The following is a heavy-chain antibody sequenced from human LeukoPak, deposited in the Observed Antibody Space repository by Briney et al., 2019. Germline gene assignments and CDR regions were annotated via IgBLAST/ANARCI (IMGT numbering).Heavy chain of an antibody. CDR3: ARARGLYCSSTSCYADAFDI. CDR1: GGSISSGDYY. J-gene: IGHJ3*02. V-gene: IGHV4-30-4*08. CDR2: IYYSGST. D-gene: IGHD2-2*01. Sequence: KPSQTLSLTCTVSGGSISSGDYYWSWIRQPPGKGLAGIGYIYYSGSTYYNPSLKSRVTISVDTSKNQFSLKLSSVTAADTAVYYGARARGLYCSSTSCYADAFDIWGQGTMVTVSS.